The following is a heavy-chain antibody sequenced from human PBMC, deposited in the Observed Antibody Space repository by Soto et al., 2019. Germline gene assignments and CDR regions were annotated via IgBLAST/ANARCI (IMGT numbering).Heavy chain of an antibody. D-gene: IGHD3-10*01. CDR2: ISGGGDAT. Sequence: EVQLLESGGGLVQPGGSLRLSCAASGFTFISYAMNWLRQAPGKGLQWVSAISGGGDATFYADSVKGRFTISRDNSRNTVTLQMNSLGADDTAVYYCARKVPGSTTRPDYWYFDLWGRGTLVTVSS. J-gene: IGHJ2*01. CDR1: GFTFISYA. CDR3: ARKVPGSTTRPDYWYFDL. V-gene: IGHV3-23*01.